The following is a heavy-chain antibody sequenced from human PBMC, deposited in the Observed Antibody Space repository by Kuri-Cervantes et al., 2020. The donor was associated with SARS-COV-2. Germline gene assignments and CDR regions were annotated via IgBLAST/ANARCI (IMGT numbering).Heavy chain of an antibody. V-gene: IGHV1-45*01. J-gene: IGHJ3*01. Sequence: SVKVSCKASGDSFDYRFLHWVRQAPGQPLEWMGWITPFNGNTNYAQRFQDRVTITRDRSMSTAYMELSSLRSDDTAMYYCARSGPGAISREDGACDFWGQGTMVTVSS. CDR3: ARSGPGAISREDGACDF. CDR1: GDSFDYRF. D-gene: IGHD5-24*01. CDR2: ITPFNGNT.